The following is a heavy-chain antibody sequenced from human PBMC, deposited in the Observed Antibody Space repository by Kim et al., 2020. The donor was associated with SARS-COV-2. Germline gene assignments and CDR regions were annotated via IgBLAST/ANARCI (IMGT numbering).Heavy chain of an antibody. CDR1: GFTFSSYW. D-gene: IGHD2-15*01. V-gene: IGHV3-74*01. J-gene: IGHJ6*02. CDR3: ARDWANCSGVSCSRGMDV. CDR2: INSDGSST. Sequence: GGSLRLSCAASGFTFSSYWMHWVRQAPGTGLVWVSRINSDGSSTSYADSVKGRFTISRDNAKNTLYLQMNSLRAEDTAVYYCARDWANCSGVSCSRGMDVWGQGTTVTVCS.